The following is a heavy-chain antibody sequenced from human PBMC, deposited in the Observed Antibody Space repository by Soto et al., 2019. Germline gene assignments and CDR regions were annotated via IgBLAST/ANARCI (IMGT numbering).Heavy chain of an antibody. D-gene: IGHD6-13*01. CDR1: GASISRGVYS. CDR3: ARGRHQQGIAMVDV. V-gene: IGHV4-30-2*01. CDR2: IYHSGST. Sequence: SEDLSVTWAVSGASISRGVYSWTWIRQPPGKGLEWIGNIYHSGSTSYNPSLKSRVTISVDRSKNQFSLKLTSVTAADTAVDYCARGRHQQGIAMVDVWGKGTTVT. J-gene: IGHJ6*03.